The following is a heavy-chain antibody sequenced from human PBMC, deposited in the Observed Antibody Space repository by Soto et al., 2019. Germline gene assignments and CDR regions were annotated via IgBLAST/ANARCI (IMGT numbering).Heavy chain of an antibody. J-gene: IGHJ4*02. CDR2: IYPGDSDT. D-gene: IGHD2-2*01. CDR3: AKHEGYCSTTTCSNFDY. V-gene: IGHV5-51*01. Sequence: GEFLNPSFKCSGFTFTSWLIAWVRQMPCKGLEWMGIIYPGDSDTSYSPSFQGQVTISADKSINTAYLHWSSLKASDTAIYYCAKHEGYCSTTTCSNFDYWGQGTLVTVSS. CDR1: GFTFTSWL.